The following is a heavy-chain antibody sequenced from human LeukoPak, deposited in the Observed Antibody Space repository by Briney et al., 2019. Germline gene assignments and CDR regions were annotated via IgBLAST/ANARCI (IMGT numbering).Heavy chain of an antibody. J-gene: IGHJ4*02. CDR2: ISGSGGST. CDR3: AKAVSSSWYVFDY. CDR1: GFTFSSYA. V-gene: IGHV3-23*01. Sequence: PGGSLRLSCAASGFTFSSYAMSWVRQAPGKGLEWVSAISGSGGSTYYADSVKGRFTISRDKSKNTLYLQMNSLRAEDTAVYYCAKAVSSSWYVFDYWGQGTLVTVSS. D-gene: IGHD6-13*01.